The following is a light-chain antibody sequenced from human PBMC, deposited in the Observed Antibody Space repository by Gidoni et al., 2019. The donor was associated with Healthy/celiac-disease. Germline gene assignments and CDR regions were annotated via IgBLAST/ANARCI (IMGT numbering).Light chain of an antibody. CDR2: GAS. CDR1: QSVSSSY. J-gene: IGKJ2*01. CDR3: QQYGSSSYT. V-gene: IGKV3-20*01. Sequence: TLFTQSPGTLSLSPGESATLPCRASQSVSSSYLAWYQQKPGQAPRLLIYGASSRATGIPDRFSGSGSGTDFTLTISRLEPEDFAVYYCQQYGSSSYTFGQGTKLEIK.